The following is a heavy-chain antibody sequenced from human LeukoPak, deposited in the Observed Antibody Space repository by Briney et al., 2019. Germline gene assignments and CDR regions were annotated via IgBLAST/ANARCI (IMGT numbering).Heavy chain of an antibody. Sequence: SETLSLTCTVSGDSISTTRYYWGWIRQPPGKGLEWIGTIYYSGTTYYNPSLKSRVTISVDTSKNQFSLRLSSVTAADTGVYYCARQSPRTYSSNWYNWFDPWGQGTLVTVSS. V-gene: IGHV4-39*01. J-gene: IGHJ5*02. CDR3: ARQSPRTYSSNWYNWFDP. CDR1: GDSISTTRYY. D-gene: IGHD6-13*01. CDR2: IYYSGTT.